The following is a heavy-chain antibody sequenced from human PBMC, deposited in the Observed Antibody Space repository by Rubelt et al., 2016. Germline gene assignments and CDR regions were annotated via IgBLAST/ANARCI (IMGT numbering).Heavy chain of an antibody. Sequence: GFTLNNYWMHWVRQAPGKGLVWVSRINYDGSGTTHADSVKGRFTISRDNAKNTLYLQMNSLRAEDTAVYYCARGQYYGMDVWGQGTTVTVSS. V-gene: IGHV3-74*01. CDR2: INYDGSGT. CDR3: ARGQYYGMDV. J-gene: IGHJ6*02. CDR1: GFTLNNYW.